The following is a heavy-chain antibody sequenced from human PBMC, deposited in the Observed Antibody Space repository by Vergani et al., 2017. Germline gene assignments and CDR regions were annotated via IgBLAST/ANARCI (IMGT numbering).Heavy chain of an antibody. J-gene: IGHJ6*02. D-gene: IGHD1-26*01. V-gene: IGHV3-30*02. CDR3: AKKGGSLYYYGVDV. CDR2: IRYDGSNP. Sequence: QEQLLQSGGGEVQPGGSLSLSCIGSGYTFGHFDMHWVRQAPGKGLAWVAFIRYDGSNPQYIDSVKGRFTISRDNSKDTLFLQMNGLRPEDTGAYFCAKKGGSLYYYGVDVWVQGTTITVSS. CDR1: GYTFGHFD.